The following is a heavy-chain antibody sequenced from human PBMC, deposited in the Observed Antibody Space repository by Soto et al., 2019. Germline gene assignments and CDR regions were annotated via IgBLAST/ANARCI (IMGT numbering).Heavy chain of an antibody. J-gene: IGHJ4*02. V-gene: IGHV1-69*02. CDR2: IIPILGIA. D-gene: IGHD1-7*01. CDR3: ARALGELSTLKFDY. Sequence: QVQLVQSGAEVKKPGSSVKVSCKASGGTFSSYTISWVRQAPGQGLEWMGRIIPILGIANFAQKFQGRVTITADKSTSTAYMELSSLSTEETAVYDCARALGELSTLKFDYWGQGTLVTVS. CDR1: GGTFSSYT.